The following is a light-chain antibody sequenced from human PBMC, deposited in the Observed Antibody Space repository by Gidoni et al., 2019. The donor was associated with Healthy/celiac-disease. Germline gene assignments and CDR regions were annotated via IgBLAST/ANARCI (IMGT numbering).Light chain of an antibody. V-gene: IGKV1-39*01. CDR3: QQSYSTPFT. CDR1: QSISSY. Sequence: DIQMTHSPSSLSASVGDRVTITCRASQSISSYLNWYQQKPGKAPKLLSYAASSLQSGVPSRFSGSGSGTDFTLTISSLQTEDFATYYCQQSYSTPFTFGPGTKVDIK. CDR2: AAS. J-gene: IGKJ3*01.